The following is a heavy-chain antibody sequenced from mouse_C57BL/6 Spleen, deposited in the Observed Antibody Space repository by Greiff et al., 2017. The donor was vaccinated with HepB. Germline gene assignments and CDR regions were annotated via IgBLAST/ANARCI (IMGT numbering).Heavy chain of an antibody. CDR3: ARSYYSNYPYYFDY. CDR2: IYPGDGDT. Sequence: VQGVESGPELVKPGASVKISCKASGYAFSSSWMNWVKQRPGKGLEWIGRIYPGDGDTNYNGKFKGKATLTADKSSSTAYMQLSSLTSEDSAVYFCARSYYSNYPYYFDYWGQGTTLTVSS. D-gene: IGHD2-5*01. CDR1: GYAFSSSW. J-gene: IGHJ2*01. V-gene: IGHV1-82*01.